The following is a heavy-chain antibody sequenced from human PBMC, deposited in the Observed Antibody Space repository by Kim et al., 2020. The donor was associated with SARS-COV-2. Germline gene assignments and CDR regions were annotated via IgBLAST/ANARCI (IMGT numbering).Heavy chain of an antibody. CDR3: AREGLVLRYFDWFSHEDYFDY. D-gene: IGHD3-9*01. V-gene: IGHV1-3*01. J-gene: IGHJ4*02. CDR2: INAGNGNT. Sequence: ASVKVSCKASGYTFTSYAMHWVRQAPGQRLEWMGWINAGNGNTKYSQKFQGRVTITRDTSASTAYMELSSLRSEDTAVYYCAREGLVLRYFDWFSHEDYFDYWGQGTLVTVSS. CDR1: GYTFTSYA.